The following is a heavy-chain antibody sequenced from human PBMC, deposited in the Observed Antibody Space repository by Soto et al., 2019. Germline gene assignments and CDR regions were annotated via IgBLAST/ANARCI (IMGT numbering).Heavy chain of an antibody. CDR1: GFTFSTYS. CDR2: ISYDGSNE. J-gene: IGHJ6*02. CDR3: AKDRDDSSGYYFTLRLYGMDV. Sequence: PGGSLRLSCAASGFTFSTYSLHWVRQAPGKGLEGVALISYDGSNEYYADSVNGRFTISIDNSKNTLYLQINSLRAEDTAVYYCAKDRDDSSGYYFTLRLYGMDVWGQGATVTVS. D-gene: IGHD3-22*01. V-gene: IGHV3-30*18.